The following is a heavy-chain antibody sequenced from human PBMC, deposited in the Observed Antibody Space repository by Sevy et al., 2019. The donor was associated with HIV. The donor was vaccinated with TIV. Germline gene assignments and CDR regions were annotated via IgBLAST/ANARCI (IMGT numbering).Heavy chain of an antibody. CDR3: ARPRANYVDHYFFYAMDV. J-gene: IGHJ6*02. V-gene: IGHV3-30-3*01. D-gene: IGHD4-17*01. CDR2: ISYDGSDK. Sequence: GGSLRLSCAASGFALSNYYAMHWVRQAPGKGLEWVALISYDGSDKYYADSVKGRFTISRDNFKNNLYLQMNSLTTEDTAVYYCARPRANYVDHYFFYAMDVWGQGTTVTVSS. CDR1: GFALSNYYA.